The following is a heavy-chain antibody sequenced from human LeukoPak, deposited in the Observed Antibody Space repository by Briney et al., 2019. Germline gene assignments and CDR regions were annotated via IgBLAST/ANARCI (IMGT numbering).Heavy chain of an antibody. D-gene: IGHD1-1*01. CDR1: GFTFSNSV. CDR3: AAQVQGTSFES. Sequence: GASVKVSCKASGFTFSNSVMQWVRQTRGQRLEWMGWIVLGSGDTKYAQNFQQRVTFTRDISTRTASMEVSSLKSEDTAVYYCAAQVQGTSFESWGQGTLVSVSS. J-gene: IGHJ4*02. CDR2: IVLGSGDT. V-gene: IGHV1-58*02.